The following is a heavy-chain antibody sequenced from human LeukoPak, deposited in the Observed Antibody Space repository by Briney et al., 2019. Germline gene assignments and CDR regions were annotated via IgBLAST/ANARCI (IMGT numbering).Heavy chain of an antibody. CDR3: ARANPFDP. CDR1: GGSISSYY. Sequence: PSETLSLTCTVSGGSISSYYWSWIRQPPGKGLEWIGYIYYSGSTSYNPSLQSRVTISVDTSKNQFSLKLSSVTAADTAVYYCARANPFDPWGQGTLVTVSA. CDR2: IYYSGST. J-gene: IGHJ5*02. V-gene: IGHV4-59*08.